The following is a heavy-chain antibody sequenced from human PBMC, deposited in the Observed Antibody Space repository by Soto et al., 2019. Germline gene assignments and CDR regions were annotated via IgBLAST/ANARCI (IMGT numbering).Heavy chain of an antibody. V-gene: IGHV4-39*01. J-gene: IGHJ4*02. CDR1: GVSIDSSRYY. Sequence: QLQVQESGPGLVKPSETLSLTCTVSGVSIDSSRYYWGWIRQPPGKGLEWIGNIHYSGTTYYNPSLKSRVIISVTTSKNQFSLRLNSLTAADTAVYYCARPYESGGFYYGFDYWGQGTPVTVSS. CDR2: IHYSGTT. CDR3: ARPYESGGFYYGFDY. D-gene: IGHD3-22*01.